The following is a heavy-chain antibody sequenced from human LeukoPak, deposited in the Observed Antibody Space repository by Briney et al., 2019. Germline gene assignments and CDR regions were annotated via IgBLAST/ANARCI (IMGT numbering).Heavy chain of an antibody. CDR2: IYYSGST. CDR1: GGSISSGGYY. V-gene: IGHV4-31*03. J-gene: IGHJ3*02. Sequence: SETLSLTCTVSGGSISSGGYYWSWIRQHPGKGLEWIGYIYYSGSTYYNPSLKSRVTISVNTSKNQFSLKLSSVTAADTAVYYCARRGGSGRAFDIWGQGTMVTVSS. D-gene: IGHD1-26*01. CDR3: ARRGGSGRAFDI.